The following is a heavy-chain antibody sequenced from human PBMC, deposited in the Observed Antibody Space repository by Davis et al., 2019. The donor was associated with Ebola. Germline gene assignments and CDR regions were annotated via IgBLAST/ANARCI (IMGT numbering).Heavy chain of an antibody. D-gene: IGHD5-24*01. V-gene: IGHV4-34*01. CDR1: GGSFSGYY. CDR2: INHSGST. J-gene: IGHJ4*02. CDR3: ARSRDGYYRALDY. Sequence: MPSETLSLTCAVYGGSFSGYYWSWIRQPPGKGLEWIGEINHSGSTNYNPSLKSRVTISVDKSKNQFSLKLSSVTAADTAVYYCARSRDGYYRALDYWGQGTLVTVSS.